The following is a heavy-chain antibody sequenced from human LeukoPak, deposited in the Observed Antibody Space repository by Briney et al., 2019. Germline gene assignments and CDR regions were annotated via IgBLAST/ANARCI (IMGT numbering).Heavy chain of an antibody. CDR1: GYSFTSYW. CDR2: IFPGDSDA. J-gene: IGHJ4*02. CDR3: ARLQDSVDY. Sequence: GESLKISCKTSGYSFTSYWIGWVRQMPGKGLEWMGIIFPGDSDARYSPSFQGQVTISADRSITTAYLQWSSLKASDTAMYYCARLQDSVDYWGQGTLVTVSS. V-gene: IGHV5-51*01.